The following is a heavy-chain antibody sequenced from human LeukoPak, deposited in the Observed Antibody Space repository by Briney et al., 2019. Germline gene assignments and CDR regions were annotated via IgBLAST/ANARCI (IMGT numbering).Heavy chain of an antibody. V-gene: IGHV4-61*01. CDR1: GGSISSGSYY. CDR2: IYYSGST. Sequence: SETLSLTCTVSGGSISSGSYYWRWIRQPPGKGLEWLGYIYYSGSTNYNPSLKSRFTVSLYTSKNQFSLQLSSVTAADTAVYYCASSTRWGDYFDSGGQGTLVTVSA. J-gene: IGHJ4*02. D-gene: IGHD3-16*01. CDR3: ASSTRWGDYFDS.